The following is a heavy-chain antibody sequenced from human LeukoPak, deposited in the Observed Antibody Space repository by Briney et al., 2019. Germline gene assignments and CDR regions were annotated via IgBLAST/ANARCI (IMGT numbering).Heavy chain of an antibody. D-gene: IGHD3-22*01. J-gene: IGHJ4*02. CDR2: IYSGGTT. Sequence: GGSLRLSCAASGFIVRSSYKSWVRQAQGKGLEWVSVIYSGGTTYYADSVKGRFPISTDTRKHTLYLKMNSMRAEDPAVYYCARTRTYSYDSSGHYYPTHFDYWGQGTLVTVSS. V-gene: IGHV3-66*01. CDR1: GFIVRSSY. CDR3: ARTRTYSYDSSGHYYPTHFDY.